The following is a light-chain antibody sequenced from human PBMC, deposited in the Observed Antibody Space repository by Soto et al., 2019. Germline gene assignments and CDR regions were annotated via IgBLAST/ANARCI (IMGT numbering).Light chain of an antibody. V-gene: IGLV2-14*03. CDR3: NSYTSNNTYV. J-gene: IGLJ1*01. CDR2: DVS. CDR1: SSDVGAFNY. Sequence: QSALTQPAPVSASPGQAITISCSGTSSDVGAFNYVSWYQQHPGKAPKLMIYDVSNRPSGVSNRFSGSKSGNTASLTISGLRAEDEADYYCNSYTSNNTYVFGTGTKVTVL.